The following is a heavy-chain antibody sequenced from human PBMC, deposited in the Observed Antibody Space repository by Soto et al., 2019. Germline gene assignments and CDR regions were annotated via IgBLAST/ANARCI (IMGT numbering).Heavy chain of an antibody. V-gene: IGHV3-73*01. Sequence: LRLSCAASGFTFSASAMHWVRQASGKGLEWVGRIRSNGRTAYAASMQGRFTISRDDSKKTAYLQLNSLKTDDTAVYYCARLDCSGGSCYPYYFEHWGQGALVTVSS. CDR3: ARLDCSGGSCYPYYFEH. CDR2: IRSNGRT. J-gene: IGHJ4*02. D-gene: IGHD2-15*01. CDR1: GFTFSASA.